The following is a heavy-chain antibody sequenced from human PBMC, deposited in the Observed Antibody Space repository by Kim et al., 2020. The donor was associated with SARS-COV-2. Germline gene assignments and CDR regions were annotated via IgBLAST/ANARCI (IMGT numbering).Heavy chain of an antibody. V-gene: IGHV3-7*01. J-gene: IGHJ4*02. CDR3: VRDVLRGSDCLDS. D-gene: IGHD3-10*01. Sequence: GGSLRLSCEGTGVIFSDNWFSWIRQTPGKGLEGVASIKHDGSDKYYVDSVRGRFTISRDNPKNSGYLHMNRLRVDDTGVYYCVRDVLRGSDCLDSWGQG. CDR2: IKHDGSDK. CDR1: GVIFSDNW.